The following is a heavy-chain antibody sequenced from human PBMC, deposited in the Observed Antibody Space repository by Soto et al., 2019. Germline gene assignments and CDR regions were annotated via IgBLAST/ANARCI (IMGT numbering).Heavy chain of an antibody. CDR1: GSSISSYY. V-gene: IGHV4-59*08. D-gene: IGHD5-12*01. Sequence: QVQLQESGPGLVKPSETLSLTCTVSGSSISSYYWSWIRQPPGKGLEWIGYIYYSGSTNYNPSLKSRVTISVDTSKNQFSLKLSSVTAADTAVYYCAGRGYSGYEYSYWGQGTLVTVSS. J-gene: IGHJ4*02. CDR3: AGRGYSGYEYSY. CDR2: IYYSGST.